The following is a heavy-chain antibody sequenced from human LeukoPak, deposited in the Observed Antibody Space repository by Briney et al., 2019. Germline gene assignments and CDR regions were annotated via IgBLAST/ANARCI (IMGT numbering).Heavy chain of an antibody. V-gene: IGHV4-59*01. CDR1: GGSISGYY. Sequence: SETLSLTCTVSGGSISGYYWSWIRQPPGKGLEWIGYIYSSGSTNYNPSLKSRVTISVDTSKNQFSLKLTSVTAADTAVYYCARDRKSYYYYSMDVWGKGTTVTISS. CDR2: IYSSGST. D-gene: IGHD3-10*01. CDR3: ARDRKSYYYYSMDV. J-gene: IGHJ6*03.